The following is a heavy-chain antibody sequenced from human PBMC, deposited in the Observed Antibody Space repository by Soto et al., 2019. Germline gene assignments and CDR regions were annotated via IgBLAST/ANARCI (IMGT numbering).Heavy chain of an antibody. CDR3: ARGLYYDSSGYHH. Sequence: TLSLTCAVYGGSFSGYYWSWIRQPPGKGLEWIGEINHSGSTNYNPSLKSRVTISVDTSKNQFSLKLSSVTAADTAVYYCARGLYYDSSGYHHWGQGTLVTVSS. J-gene: IGHJ4*02. CDR2: INHSGST. D-gene: IGHD3-22*01. V-gene: IGHV4-34*01. CDR1: GGSFSGYY.